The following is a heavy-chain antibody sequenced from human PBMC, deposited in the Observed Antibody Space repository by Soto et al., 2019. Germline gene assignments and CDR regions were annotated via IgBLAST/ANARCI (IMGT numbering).Heavy chain of an antibody. CDR1: GGSISSSSYY. Sequence: ASETLSLTCPVSGGSISSSSYYWGWIRQPPGKGLEWIGSIYYSGSTYYNPSLKSRVTISVDTSKNQFSLKLSSVTAADTAAYYCARHSLIRGKQLGFFAYWGQGTLVTVSS. J-gene: IGHJ4*02. CDR2: IYYSGST. V-gene: IGHV4-39*01. D-gene: IGHD6-6*01. CDR3: ARHSLIRGKQLGFFAY.